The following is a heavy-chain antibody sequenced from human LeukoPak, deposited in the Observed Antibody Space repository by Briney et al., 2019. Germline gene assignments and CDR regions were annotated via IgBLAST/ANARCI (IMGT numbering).Heavy chain of an antibody. CDR1: GFTFSSYE. V-gene: IGHV3-48*03. CDR2: ISSSGNAI. CDR3: ARVRSPRYFDY. Sequence: SGGSLRLSCAASGFTFSSYEMNWVRQAPGKGLEWVSYISSSGNAIYYADSVKGRFTISRDNAKNSLYLQMNSLRAEDTAVYYCARVRSPRYFDYWGQGTLVTVSS. J-gene: IGHJ4*02.